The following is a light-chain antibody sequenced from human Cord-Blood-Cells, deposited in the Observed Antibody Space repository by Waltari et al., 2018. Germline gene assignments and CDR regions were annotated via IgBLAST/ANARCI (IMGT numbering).Light chain of an antibody. CDR3: QQRSNWPLT. CDR2: DAS. CDR1: QSVSSY. V-gene: IGKV3-11*01. Sequence: EIVLTQSPATLSLSPGERATLSCRASQSVSSYLTWYQQKPGQAPSLLLYDASNRATVIPARFSGSGSGTDFTLTISSLEPEDFSVYYCQQRSNWPLTFGGVTKVEIK. J-gene: IGKJ4*01.